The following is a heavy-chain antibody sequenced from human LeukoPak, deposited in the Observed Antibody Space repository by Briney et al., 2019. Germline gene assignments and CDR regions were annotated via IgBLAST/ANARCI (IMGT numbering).Heavy chain of an antibody. CDR3: AKDSVMITFGGVIVIGGLDY. Sequence: GGSLRLSCAASGFTFSSYGLHWVRQAPGKGLEWVAVISYDGSNKYYADSVKGRFTISRDNSKNTLYLQMNSLRGEDTAVYYCAKDSVMITFGGVIVIGGLDYWGQGTLVTVSS. J-gene: IGHJ4*02. V-gene: IGHV3-30*18. CDR1: GFTFSSYG. D-gene: IGHD3-16*02. CDR2: ISYDGSNK.